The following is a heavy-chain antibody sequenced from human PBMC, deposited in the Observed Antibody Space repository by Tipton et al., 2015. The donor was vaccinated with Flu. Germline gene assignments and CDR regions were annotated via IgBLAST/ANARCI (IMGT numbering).Heavy chain of an antibody. D-gene: IGHD3-22*01. CDR3: ARVRSYYDSSGYYYAFDY. Sequence: LRLSCTVSGGSISSGSYYWSWIRQPAGKGLEWIGRIYTSGSTNYNPSLKSRVTISVGTSKNQFSLKLSSVTAADTAVYYCARVRSYYDSSGYYYAFDYWGQGTLVTVSS. CDR2: IYTSGST. CDR1: GGSISSGSYY. J-gene: IGHJ4*02. V-gene: IGHV4-61*02.